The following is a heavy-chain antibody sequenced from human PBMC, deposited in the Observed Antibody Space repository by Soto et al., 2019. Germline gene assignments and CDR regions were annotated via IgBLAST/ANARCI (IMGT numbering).Heavy chain of an antibody. J-gene: IGHJ3*02. D-gene: IGHD3-22*01. Sequence: SVKVSCKASGGTFSSYAISWVRQAPGQGLEWMGGIIPIFGTANYAQKFQGRVTITADESTSTAYMELSSLRSEDTAVYYCANNEVGVTMIAHGFDAFDIWRQGTMVTVSS. CDR3: ANNEVGVTMIAHGFDAFDI. CDR2: IIPIFGTA. CDR1: GGTFSSYA. V-gene: IGHV1-69*13.